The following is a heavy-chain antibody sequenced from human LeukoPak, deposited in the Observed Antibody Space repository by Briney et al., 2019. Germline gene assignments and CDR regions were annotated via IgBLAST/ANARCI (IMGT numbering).Heavy chain of an antibody. CDR1: GFTVSSNY. CDR2: IYGGGET. D-gene: IGHD6-19*01. V-gene: IGHV3-53*01. CDR3: ARDQREGSAWSWYFQH. Sequence: GGSLRLSCAASGFTVSSNYMSWVRQAPGKGLEWVSVIYGGGETFYAGSVKGRFTISRDNSKNTLYLQMNSLRAEDTAVYYCARDQREGSAWSWYFQHWGQGTLVTVSS. J-gene: IGHJ1*01.